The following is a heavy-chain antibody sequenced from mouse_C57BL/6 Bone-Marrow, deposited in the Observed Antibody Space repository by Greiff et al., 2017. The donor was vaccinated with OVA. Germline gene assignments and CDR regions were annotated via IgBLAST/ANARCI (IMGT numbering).Heavy chain of an antibody. D-gene: IGHD1-1*01. Sequence: VKLMESGPGLVAPSQSLSITCTVSGFSLTSYAISWVRQPPGKGLEWLGVIWTGGGTNYNSALKSRLSISKDNSKSQVFLKMNSLQTDDTARDYCARDLHYYGSNHYFDDWGQGTTLTVSS. CDR1: GFSLTSYA. CDR3: ARDLHYYGSNHYFDD. J-gene: IGHJ2*01. CDR2: IWTGGGT. V-gene: IGHV2-9-1*01.